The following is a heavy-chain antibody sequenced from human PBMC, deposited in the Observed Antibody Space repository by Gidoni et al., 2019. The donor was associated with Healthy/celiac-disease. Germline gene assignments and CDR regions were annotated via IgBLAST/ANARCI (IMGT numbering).Heavy chain of an antibody. V-gene: IGHV4-34*01. D-gene: IGHD3-3*01. J-gene: IGHJ6*02. CDR2: INHSGST. CDR3: ARGRISNHYDFWSGYYPGSGGMDV. CDR1: GGSFSGYY. Sequence: QVQLQQWGAGLLKPSETLSLTCAVYGGSFSGYYWSWLRQPPGKGLEWIGEINHSGSTNYNPSLKSRVTISVDTSKNQFALKLSSVTAAGTAVYYCARGRISNHYDFWSGYYPGSGGMDVWGQGTTVTVSS.